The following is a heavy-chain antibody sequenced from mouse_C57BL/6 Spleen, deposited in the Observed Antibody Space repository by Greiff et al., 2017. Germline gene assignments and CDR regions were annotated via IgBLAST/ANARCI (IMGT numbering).Heavy chain of an antibody. CDR3: ATHDYYGFFDY. CDR1: GYSITSGYY. V-gene: IGHV3-6*01. D-gene: IGHD1-1*01. CDR2: ISYDGSN. Sequence: EVQLQESGPGLVKPSQSLSLTCSVTGYSITSGYYWNWIRQFPGNKLEWMGYISYDGSNNYNPSLKNRIAITRDTSKNQFFLKLNSVTTEDTATYYCATHDYYGFFDYWGQGTTLTVSS. J-gene: IGHJ2*01.